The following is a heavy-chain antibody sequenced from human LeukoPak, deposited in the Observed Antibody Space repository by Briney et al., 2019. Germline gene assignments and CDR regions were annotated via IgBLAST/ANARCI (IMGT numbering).Heavy chain of an antibody. CDR2: INHSGST. V-gene: IGHV4-34*01. J-gene: IGHJ4*02. CDR3: AREKEVVAMVRGVRSQYYFDY. CDR1: GGSFSAYY. D-gene: IGHD3-10*01. Sequence: SETLSLTCAIYGGSFSAYYWSWIRQPPGTGLEWIGEINHSGSTNYNPSLKSRVTISVDTSKNQFSLKLSSVTAADTAVYYCAREKEVVAMVRGVRSQYYFDYWGQGTLVTVSS.